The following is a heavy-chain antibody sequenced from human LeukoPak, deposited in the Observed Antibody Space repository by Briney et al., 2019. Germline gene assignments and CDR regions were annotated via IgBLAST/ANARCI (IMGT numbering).Heavy chain of an antibody. CDR3: ARDSGYNALDV. D-gene: IGHD3-22*01. J-gene: IGHJ3*01. CDR2: IKEDGSVK. V-gene: IGHV3-7*01. CDR1: GLTFSTSW. Sequence: GGSLRLSCAASGLTFSTSWMTWVRQAPGKGLEWVANIKEDGSVKNYVDSVRGRFTISRDNAKNSLYPELSSLRAEDTAVYYCARDSGYNALDVWGQGTMVTVSS.